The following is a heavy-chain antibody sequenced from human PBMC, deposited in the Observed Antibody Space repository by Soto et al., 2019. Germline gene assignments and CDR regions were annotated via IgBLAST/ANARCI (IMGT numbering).Heavy chain of an antibody. V-gene: IGHV3-21*01. CDR3: ARGLGRVPVAAGFDY. Sequence: EVQLVESGGGLVKPGGSLRLSCAASRFSFSNYSMSWVRQAPGKGLEWVATISISSSNIFYAGSVKGRFTISRDNAKNSLYLQMDSLRAEDTAVYSCARGLGRVPVAAGFDYWGQGTLVTVSS. CDR2: ISISSSNI. J-gene: IGHJ4*02. CDR1: RFSFSNYS. D-gene: IGHD3-10*01.